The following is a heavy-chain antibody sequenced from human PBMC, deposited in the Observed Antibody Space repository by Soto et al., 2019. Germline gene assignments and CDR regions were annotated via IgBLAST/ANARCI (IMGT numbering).Heavy chain of an antibody. CDR3: ARQVYDSDTGPNFQYYFDS. D-gene: IGHD3-22*01. V-gene: IGHV5-10-1*01. CDR1: GYSFAGYW. Sequence: GESLKISCKGSGYSFAGYWITWVRQKPGKGLEWMGRIDPSDSQTYYSPSFRGHVTISVTKSITTVFLQWSSLRASGTAMYYCARQVYDSDTGPNFQYYFDSWGQGTPVTVSS. CDR2: IDPSDSQT. J-gene: IGHJ4*02.